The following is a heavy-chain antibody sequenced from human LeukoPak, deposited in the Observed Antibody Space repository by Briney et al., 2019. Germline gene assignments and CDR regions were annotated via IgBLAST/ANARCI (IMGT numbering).Heavy chain of an antibody. Sequence: GGSLRLSCAASGFTFSSYSMNWVRQAPGKGLEWVSSISSSSSYIYYADSVKGRFTISRDNSKNTLYLQMNSLRAEDTAVYYCAKDRPIIAVAGTLTSLPDYWGQGTLVTVSS. CDR1: GFTFSSYS. J-gene: IGHJ4*02. D-gene: IGHD6-19*01. CDR2: ISSSSSYI. CDR3: AKDRPIIAVAGTLTSLPDY. V-gene: IGHV3-21*01.